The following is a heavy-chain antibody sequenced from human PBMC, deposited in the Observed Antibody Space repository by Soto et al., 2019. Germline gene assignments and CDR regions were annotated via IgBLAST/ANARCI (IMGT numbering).Heavy chain of an antibody. Sequence: SETLSLTCTVDGGYLSNYYLSWIRKTPGKELEWIAEINHSGTTNYNPSLKSRVTISIDTSKNQFSLQLSSVTAADTAVYYCARGRVSGDGRVFFNYWGQGTLVTVSS. V-gene: IGHV4-34*01. CDR3: ARGRVSGDGRVFFNY. CDR2: INHSGTT. CDR1: GGYLSNYY. D-gene: IGHD3-10*01. J-gene: IGHJ4*02.